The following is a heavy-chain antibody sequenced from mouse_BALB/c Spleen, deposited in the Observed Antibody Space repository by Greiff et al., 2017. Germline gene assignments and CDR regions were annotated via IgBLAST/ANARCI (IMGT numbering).Heavy chain of an antibody. CDR2: INPSNGRT. J-gene: IGHJ4*01. V-gene: IGHV1-18*01. Sequence: EVQLQQSGPELVKPGASVKIPCKASGYTFTDYNMDWVKQSHGKSLEWIGEINPSNGRTNYNEKFKSKATLTVDKSSSTAYMQLSSLTSEDSAVYYCARDDYRYDARGYYAMDYWGQGTSVTVSS. D-gene: IGHD2-14*01. CDR3: ARDDYRYDARGYYAMDY. CDR1: GYTFTDYN.